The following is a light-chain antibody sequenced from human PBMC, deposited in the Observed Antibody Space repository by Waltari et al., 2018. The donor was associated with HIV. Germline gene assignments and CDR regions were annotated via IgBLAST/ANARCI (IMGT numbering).Light chain of an antibody. Sequence: QSVLTQPPSASGPPGQRVTMSCSGSSSNIGRNTVNWYQQLPGTAPKLLIFSDTQRPSGVPDRFSGSKSGTSASLAISGLRSEDEAEYYCAAWDDSLSGWAFGGGTKLTVL. CDR3: AAWDDSLSGWA. CDR2: SDT. V-gene: IGLV1-44*01. CDR1: SSNIGRNT. J-gene: IGLJ3*02.